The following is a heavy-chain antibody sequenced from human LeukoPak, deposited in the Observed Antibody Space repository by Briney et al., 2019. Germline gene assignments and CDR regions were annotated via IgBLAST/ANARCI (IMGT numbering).Heavy chain of an antibody. V-gene: IGHV3-48*03. J-gene: IGHJ4*02. CDR1: GFTFSSYG. Sequence: GGSLRLSCAASGFTFSSYGMNWVRQAPGKGLEWVSYISSSGSTIYYADSVNGRFTISRDNAKNSLYLQMNSLRAEDTAVYYCARGNDYFDYWGQGTLVTVSS. CDR3: ARGNDYFDY. D-gene: IGHD1-1*01. CDR2: ISSSGSTI.